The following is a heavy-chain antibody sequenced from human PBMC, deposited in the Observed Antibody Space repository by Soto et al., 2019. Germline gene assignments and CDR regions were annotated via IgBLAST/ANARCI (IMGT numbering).Heavy chain of an antibody. V-gene: IGHV3-74*01. Sequence: PGGSLRLSCASSEFTFSNYWLHWVRQTPGKGLIWVSRINGDGSDMFYADSVKGRFTISRDNAKNTLYLQMTGLRAEDTALYYCARGFRWGMDVWGQGTTVTVSS. CDR3: ARGFRWGMDV. CDR2: INGDGSDM. J-gene: IGHJ6*02. CDR1: EFTFSNYW. D-gene: IGHD2-15*01.